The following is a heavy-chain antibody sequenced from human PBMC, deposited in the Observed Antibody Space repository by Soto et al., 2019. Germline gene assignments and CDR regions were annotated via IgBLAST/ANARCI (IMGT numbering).Heavy chain of an antibody. CDR2: IRGVAGST. V-gene: IGHV3-23*01. CDR1: GLPFSTFD. Sequence: EVQLLESGGGLVQPGGALRLSCAASGLPFSTFDMTWVRQAPGKGLEWVSLIRGVAGSTHYPDSVKGRFTISKDNSNNMLYLERNSLRADDTAVYFCVKGAWLDYWGQGNMVTVSS. J-gene: IGHJ4*02. CDR3: VKGAWLDY.